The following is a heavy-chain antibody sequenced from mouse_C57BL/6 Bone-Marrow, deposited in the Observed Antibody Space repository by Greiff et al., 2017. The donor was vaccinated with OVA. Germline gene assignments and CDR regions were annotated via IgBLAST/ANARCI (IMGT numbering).Heavy chain of an antibody. CDR2: IRNKANGYTT. D-gene: IGHD2-2*01. V-gene: IGHV7-3*01. CDR1: GFTFTDYY. CDR3: ARLGPYGYDAVAY. Sequence: EVQRVESGGGLVQPGGSLSLSCAASGFTFTDYYMSWVRQPPGKALEWLGFIRNKANGYTTEYSASVKGRFTISRDNSQSILYLQMNALRAEDSATYYCARLGPYGYDAVAYWGQGTLVTVSA. J-gene: IGHJ3*01.